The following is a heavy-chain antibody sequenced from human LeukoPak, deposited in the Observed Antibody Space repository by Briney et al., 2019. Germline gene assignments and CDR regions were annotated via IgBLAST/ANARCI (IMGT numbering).Heavy chain of an antibody. CDR2: INEDGSVQ. D-gene: IGHD3-10*01. J-gene: IGHJ4*02. V-gene: IGHV3-7*01. Sequence: PGGSLRLSCAASGFIISDYWMNWVRQVPGKGLEWVANINEDGSVQDYVDSVRGRFTISRDNAKNSVYLQMNSLRVEDTAVYYCASRGSSMARSHWGQGTLVTVSS. CDR1: GFIISDYW. CDR3: ASRGSSMARSH.